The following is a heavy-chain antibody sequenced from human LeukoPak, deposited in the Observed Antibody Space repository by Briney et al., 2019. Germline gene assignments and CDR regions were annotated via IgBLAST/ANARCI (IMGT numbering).Heavy chain of an antibody. CDR1: GFTFSSFA. J-gene: IGHJ4*02. D-gene: IGHD6-19*01. Sequence: GESLRLSCAASGFTFSSFAMHWVRQAPGKGLEWVSGIDGGGGFTYYADSVKGRFTISRDNSRNTLYLQVNSLRTEDTAVYYCAKSPVAGLRGIFDYWGQGTLLTVSS. CDR2: IDGGGGFT. V-gene: IGHV3-23*01. CDR3: AKSPVAGLRGIFDY.